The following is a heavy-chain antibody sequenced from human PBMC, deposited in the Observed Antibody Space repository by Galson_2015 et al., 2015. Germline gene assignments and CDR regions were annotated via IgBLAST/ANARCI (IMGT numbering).Heavy chain of an antibody. V-gene: IGHV1-8*01. J-gene: IGHJ4*02. Sequence: SCKASGYTFTSYDINWVRQATGQGLEWMGWMNPNSGNTGYAQKFQGRVTMTRNTSISTAYMELSSLRSEDTAVYYCARGRLEEGNYYGSSGYSDYWGQGTLVTVSS. CDR2: MNPNSGNT. CDR3: ARGRLEEGNYYGSSGYSDY. CDR1: GYTFTSYD. D-gene: IGHD3-22*01.